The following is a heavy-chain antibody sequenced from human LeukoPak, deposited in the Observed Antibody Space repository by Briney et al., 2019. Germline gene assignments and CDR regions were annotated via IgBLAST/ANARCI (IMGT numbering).Heavy chain of an antibody. J-gene: IGHJ4*02. CDR2: IYHSGST. Sequence: SETLSLTCAVSGGSISSSNWWSWVRQPPGKGLEWIGEIYHSGSTNYNPSLKSRVTMSLDRSKNQFSLRLSSVTAADTAVYYCVSYSDSSGYLAYFDFWGQGTLVTASS. CDR1: GGSISSSNW. CDR3: VSYSDSSGYLAYFDF. V-gene: IGHV4-4*02. D-gene: IGHD3-22*01.